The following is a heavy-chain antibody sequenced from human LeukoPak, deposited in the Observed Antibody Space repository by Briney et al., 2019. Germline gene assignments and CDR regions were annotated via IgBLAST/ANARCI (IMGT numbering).Heavy chain of an antibody. Sequence: GGSLRLSCAASGFTFSSYAMSWVRQAPGKGLEWVSAISGSGGSTYYADSVKGRFTISRDNSKNTLYLQMNSLRAEDTAVYYCAKAYYDISTGYYPPLGYWGQGTLVTVSS. V-gene: IGHV3-23*01. CDR1: GFTFSSYA. D-gene: IGHD3-9*01. J-gene: IGHJ4*02. CDR3: AKAYYDISTGYYPPLGY. CDR2: ISGSGGST.